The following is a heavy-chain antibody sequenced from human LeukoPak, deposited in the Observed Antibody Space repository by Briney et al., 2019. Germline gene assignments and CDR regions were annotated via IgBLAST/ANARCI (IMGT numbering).Heavy chain of an antibody. J-gene: IGHJ3*02. CDR2: IHTSGST. Sequence: PSETLSLTCTVSGGSMSSGSHYWSWIRQPAGKGLEWIVRIHTSGSTNPNPSLKSRVTMSVDTSKNQFSLELSSVTAADTALYYCASTVGGFYCSGGSCSLKNAFDIWGQGTMVTVSS. CDR3: ASTVGGFYCSGGSCSLKNAFDI. V-gene: IGHV4-61*02. CDR1: GGSMSSGSHY. D-gene: IGHD2-15*01.